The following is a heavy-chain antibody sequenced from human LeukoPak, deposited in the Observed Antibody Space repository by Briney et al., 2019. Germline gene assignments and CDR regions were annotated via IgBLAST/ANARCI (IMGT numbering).Heavy chain of an antibody. J-gene: IGHJ3*02. CDR3: ARDTYSKQLVFKSAFDI. Sequence: PGGSLRLSCAASGFTFSSYAMHWVRQAPGKGLEWVAVISYDGSNKYYADSVKGRFTISRDNSKNTLYLQMNSLRAEDTAVYYCARDTYSKQLVFKSAFDIWGQGTMVTVSS. CDR2: ISYDGSNK. D-gene: IGHD6-6*01. CDR1: GFTFSSYA. V-gene: IGHV3-30*04.